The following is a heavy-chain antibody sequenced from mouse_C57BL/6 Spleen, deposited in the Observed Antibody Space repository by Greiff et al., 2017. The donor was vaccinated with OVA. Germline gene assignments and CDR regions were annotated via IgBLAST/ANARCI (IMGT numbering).Heavy chain of an antibody. CDR2: IDPSDSET. CDR1: GYTFTSYW. Sequence: QVQLQQPGAELVRPGSSVKLSCKASGYTFTSYWMHWVKQRPIQGLEWIGNIDPSDSETHYNQKFKDKATLTVDKSSSTAYMQLSSLTSEDSAVYYCARYSSRAMDYWGQGTSVTVSS. J-gene: IGHJ4*01. CDR3: ARYSSRAMDY. D-gene: IGHD3-1*01. V-gene: IGHV1-52*01.